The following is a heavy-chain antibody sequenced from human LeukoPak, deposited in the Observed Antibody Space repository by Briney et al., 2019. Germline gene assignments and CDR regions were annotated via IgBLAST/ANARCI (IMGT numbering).Heavy chain of an antibody. J-gene: IGHJ6*03. D-gene: IGHD5-12*01. V-gene: IGHV3-23*01. CDR3: AKGYSGYPDYYYYYYMDV. CDR2: ISTSGSST. CDR1: RFPFSNYA. Sequence: GGSLRLSCAASRFPFSNYAMSWVRQAPGKGLEWVSSISTSGSSTYYADSVEGRFTISRDNSKNTLYLQMNSLRAEDTAVYYCAKGYSGYPDYYYYYYMDVWGKGTTVTVSS.